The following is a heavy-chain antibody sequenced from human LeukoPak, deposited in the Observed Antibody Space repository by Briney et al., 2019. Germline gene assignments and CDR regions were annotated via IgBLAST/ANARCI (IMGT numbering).Heavy chain of an antibody. CDR3: SRENGAFSPFGY. Sequence: SETLSLTCGVSGGSISNTNWWSWVRQPPGQGVEWIEELSLSALNNYNPSLKSRVPVSLAKSKTPLSLNLTSVTAADTAVYYCSRENGAFSPFGYWGQGTLVTVPS. V-gene: IGHV4-4*02. CDR2: LSLSALN. CDR1: GGSISNTNW. D-gene: IGHD2-8*01. J-gene: IGHJ4*02.